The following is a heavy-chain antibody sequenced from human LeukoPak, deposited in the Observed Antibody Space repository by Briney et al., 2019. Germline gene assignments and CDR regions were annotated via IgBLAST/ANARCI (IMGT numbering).Heavy chain of an antibody. Sequence: SETLSLTCTVSGGSISGSSYYWGWIRQPPGKGLEWIGEINHSGSTNYNPSLKSRVTISVDTSKNQFSLKLSSVTAADTAVYYCARRSDYVWGSYRYNWFDPWAREPWSPSPQ. CDR3: ARRSDYVWGSYRYNWFDP. CDR2: INHSGST. CDR1: GGSISGSSYY. J-gene: IGHJ5*02. D-gene: IGHD3-16*02. V-gene: IGHV4-39*07.